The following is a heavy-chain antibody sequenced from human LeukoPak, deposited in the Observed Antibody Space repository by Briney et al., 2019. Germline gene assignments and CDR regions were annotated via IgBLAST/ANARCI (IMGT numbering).Heavy chain of an antibody. CDR3: ASYYYYDSSGHSFDY. J-gene: IGHJ4*02. CDR1: GGSISSSSYY. CDR2: IYYSGST. D-gene: IGHD3-22*01. V-gene: IGHV4-39*01. Sequence: TSETLSLTCTVSGGSISSSSYYWGWIRQPPGKGLEWIGSIYYSGSTYYNLSLKSRVTISVDTSKNQFSLKLRSVTAADTAVFYCASYYYYDSSGHSFDYWGPGTLVTVSS.